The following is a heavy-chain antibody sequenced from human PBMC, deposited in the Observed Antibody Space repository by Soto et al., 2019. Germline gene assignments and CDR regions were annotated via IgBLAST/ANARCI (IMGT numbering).Heavy chain of an antibody. J-gene: IGHJ4*02. V-gene: IGHV3-23*01. CDR1: GFTFSSYA. Sequence: GGSLRLSCAASGFTFSSYARSWVRQAPGKGLEWVSAISGSGGSTYYADSVKGRFTISRDNSKNTLYLQMNSLRAEDTAVYYCAKDKGGLRYFDWLLSDFDYWGQGTLVTVSS. D-gene: IGHD3-9*01. CDR3: AKDKGGLRYFDWLLSDFDY. CDR2: ISGSGGST.